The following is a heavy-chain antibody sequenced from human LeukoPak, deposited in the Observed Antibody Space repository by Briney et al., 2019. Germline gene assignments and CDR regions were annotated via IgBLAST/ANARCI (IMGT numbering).Heavy chain of an antibody. J-gene: IGHJ4*02. V-gene: IGHV1-2*02. D-gene: IGHD5-24*01. CDR1: GYTFTGYY. CDR3: ARPGDVEMATFDY. Sequence: GASVKVSCKASGYTFTGYYMHWVRQAPGQGLEGMGWSNPNSGGTNYAQKFQGRVNMNRDTSISTAYMELSRLRSDDTAVYYCARPGDVEMATFDYWGQGTLVTVSS. CDR2: SNPNSGGT.